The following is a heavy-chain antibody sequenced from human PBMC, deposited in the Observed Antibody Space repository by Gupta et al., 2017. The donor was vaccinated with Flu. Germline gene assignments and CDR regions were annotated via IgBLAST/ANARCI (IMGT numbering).Heavy chain of an antibody. V-gene: IGHV1-2*02. CDR1: GYTFTGYY. J-gene: IGHJ4*02. CDR3: ARVANSLAQFDY. CDR2: INPHTGTT. Sequence: VPLGQSGAEVKKPGASVKVSCKASGYTFTGYYIHWVRQAPGQGFEWMGWINPHTGTTNYVQGFHGRVTMTRDTSISTAYMELSRLGTDDTAVYYCARVANSLAQFDYWGQGSLVTVSS. D-gene: IGHD2-21*01.